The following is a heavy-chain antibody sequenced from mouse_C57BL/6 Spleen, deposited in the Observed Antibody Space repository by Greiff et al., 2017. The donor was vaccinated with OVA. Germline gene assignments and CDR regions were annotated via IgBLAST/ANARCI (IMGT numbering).Heavy chain of an antibody. CDR3: ARIGDYDGNYFDY. D-gene: IGHD2-4*01. V-gene: IGHV8-12*01. J-gene: IGHJ2*01. CDR2: IYWDDDK. CDR1: GFSLSTSGMG. Sequence: QVTLKESGPGILQSSQTLSLTCSFSGFSLSTSGMGVSWIRQPSGKGLEWLAHIYWDDDKRYNPSLKSRLTISKDTSRNQVFLKITSVDTADTATYYCARIGDYDGNYFDYWGQGTTLTVSS.